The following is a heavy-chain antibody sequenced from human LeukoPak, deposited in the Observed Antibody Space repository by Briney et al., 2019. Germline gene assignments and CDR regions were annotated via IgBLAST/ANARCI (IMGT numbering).Heavy chain of an antibody. CDR2: IKSKTDGWTT. Sequence: PGGSLRLSCAASGFTLSNARMRWVRQAPGKGPEWVGRIKSKTDGWTTDYAAPVKGKLTISKDDSKNTLYLQMNSLKTEDTAVYYCTTARLGYCSSTSCYPSDYWGQGTLVSVSS. J-gene: IGHJ4*02. CDR3: TTARLGYCSSTSCYPSDY. D-gene: IGHD2-2*01. V-gene: IGHV3-15*01. CDR1: GFTLSNAR.